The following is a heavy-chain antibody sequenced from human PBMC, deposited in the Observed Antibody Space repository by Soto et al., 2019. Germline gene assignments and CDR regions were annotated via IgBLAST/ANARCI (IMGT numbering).Heavy chain of an antibody. CDR3: ARVATHYNWFDP. Sequence: SETLSLTCAVSGGSISSGGYSWSWIRQPPGKGLEWIGYIYHSGSTYYNPSLKSRVTISVDRSKNQFSLKLSSVTAADTAVYYCARVATHYNWFDPWGQGTLVTVSS. V-gene: IGHV4-30-2*01. CDR2: IYHSGST. CDR1: GGSISSGGYS. J-gene: IGHJ5*02. D-gene: IGHD5-12*01.